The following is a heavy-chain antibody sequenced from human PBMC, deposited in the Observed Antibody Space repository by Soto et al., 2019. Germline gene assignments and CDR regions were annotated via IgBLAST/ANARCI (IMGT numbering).Heavy chain of an antibody. V-gene: IGHV3-30*18. Sequence: QVQLVESGGGEVQPGRSLTISCAASGVTFSTYGMHWVRQTPGKGLEWVAVISYDGTNKLYSDSVKGRFSISRDNFKNTLTLQMNSLRADDTAVYSCAKDLQSYGDYDYYCYGMDVWGLGTRVTVSS. CDR3: AKDLQSYGDYDYYCYGMDV. CDR1: GVTFSTYG. J-gene: IGHJ6*02. CDR2: ISYDGTNK. D-gene: IGHD4-17*01.